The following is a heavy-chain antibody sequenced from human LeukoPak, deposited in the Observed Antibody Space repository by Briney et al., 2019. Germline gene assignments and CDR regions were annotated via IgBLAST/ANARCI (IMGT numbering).Heavy chain of an antibody. CDR1: GGSISSSSYY. CDR3: ARPSPSMIAGTDQETWYFDL. D-gene: IGHD3-22*01. CDR2: IYYSGST. V-gene: IGHV4-39*01. Sequence: PSETLSLTXTVSGGSISSSSYYWGRIGQPPGKGLEWIGSIYYSGSTYYNPSLKSRVTISVDTSKNQFSLKLSSVTAADTAVYYCARPSPSMIAGTDQETWYFDLWGRGTLVTVSS. J-gene: IGHJ2*01.